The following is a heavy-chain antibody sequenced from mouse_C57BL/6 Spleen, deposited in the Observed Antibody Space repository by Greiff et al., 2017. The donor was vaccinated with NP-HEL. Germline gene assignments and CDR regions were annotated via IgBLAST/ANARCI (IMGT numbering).Heavy chain of an antibody. V-gene: IGHV1-55*01. CDR1: GYTFTSYW. D-gene: IGHD1-1*01. CDR2: IYPGSGST. Sequence: QVHVKQPGAELVKPGASVKMSCKASGYTFTSYWITWVKQRPGQGLEWIGDIYPGSGSTNYNEKFKSKATLTVDTSSSTAYMQLSSLTSEDSAVYYCARDYGTDYAMDYWGQGTSVTVSS. J-gene: IGHJ4*01. CDR3: ARDYGTDYAMDY.